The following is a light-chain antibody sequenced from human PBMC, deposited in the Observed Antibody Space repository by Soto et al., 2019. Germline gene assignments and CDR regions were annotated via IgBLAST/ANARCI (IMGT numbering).Light chain of an antibody. V-gene: IGLV2-8*01. CDR3: SSYAGTFWV. CDR1: SSDIGGYNY. CDR2: EVT. J-gene: IGLJ3*02. Sequence: QSVLTQPPSASGSPGQSVAISCTGTSSDIGGYNYVSSYQQYPGKAPKLIIYEVTKRPSGVPDRFSGSKSGNTASLTVSGLQAENEAEYYCSSYAGTFWVFGGWTQLAVL.